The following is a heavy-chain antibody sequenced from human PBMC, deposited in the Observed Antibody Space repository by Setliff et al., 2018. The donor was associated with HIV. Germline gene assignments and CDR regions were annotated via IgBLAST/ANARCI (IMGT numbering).Heavy chain of an antibody. D-gene: IGHD3-22*01. Sequence: PSETLSLTCVVYGGSFGGYYWSWIRQPPGKGLEWIGEINHHKHTNYNPSLKSRVTISLDTSKRQFSLKLSSVTAADTAVYYCARVLGYYYDSSGYVDYWGQGTLVTVSS. CDR3: ARVLGYYYDSSGYVDY. J-gene: IGHJ4*02. CDR2: INHHKHT. V-gene: IGHV4-34*01. CDR1: GGSFGGYY.